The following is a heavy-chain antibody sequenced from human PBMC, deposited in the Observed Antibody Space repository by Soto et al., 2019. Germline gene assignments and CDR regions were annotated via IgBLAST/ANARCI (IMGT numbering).Heavy chain of an antibody. Sequence: GGSLRLSCAGSGFTFSNFGMSWVRQAPGKGLEWVSGLTGSGGTLYYAACVKGRFTLSGDYSKNTLNLQMNSLRVDDMAVYYCARGGQYPQAYLFDYWGEGALVTVSS. J-gene: IGHJ4*02. D-gene: IGHD2-2*01. V-gene: IGHV3-23*01. CDR2: LTGSGGTL. CDR3: ARGGQYPQAYLFDY. CDR1: GFTFSNFG.